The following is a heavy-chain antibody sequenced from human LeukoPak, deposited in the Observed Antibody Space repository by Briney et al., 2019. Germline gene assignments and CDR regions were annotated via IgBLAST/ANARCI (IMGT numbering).Heavy chain of an antibody. CDR3: ARGSSIVVVPADNWFDP. V-gene: IGHV4-34*01. Sequence: KSSETLSLTCAVYGGSFSGYYWSWIRQPPGKGLEWIGEINHSGSTNYNPSLKSRVTISVDTSKNQFSLKLSSVTAADTAVYYCARGSSIVVVPADNWFDPWGQGTLVTVSS. D-gene: IGHD2-2*01. CDR1: GGSFSGYY. CDR2: INHSGST. J-gene: IGHJ5*02.